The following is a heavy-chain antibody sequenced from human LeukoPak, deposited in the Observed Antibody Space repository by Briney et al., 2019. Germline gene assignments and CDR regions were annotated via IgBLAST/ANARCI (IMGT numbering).Heavy chain of an antibody. J-gene: IGHJ4*02. D-gene: IGHD6-19*01. CDR2: IIPILGIA. Sequence: SVTVSCKASGGTFSSYAISWVRQAPGQGLEWMGRIIPILGIANYAQKFQGRVTITADKSTSTAYMELSSLRSEDTAVYYCARELLDSSGRLGWDYWGQGTLVTVSS. V-gene: IGHV1-69*04. CDR1: GGTFSSYA. CDR3: ARELLDSSGRLGWDY.